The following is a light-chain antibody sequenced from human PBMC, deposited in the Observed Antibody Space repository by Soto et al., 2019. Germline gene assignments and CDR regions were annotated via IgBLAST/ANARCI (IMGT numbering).Light chain of an antibody. CDR1: QSVSSSY. Sequence: EIVLTQSPGTLSLSPEERDTLSCKASQSVSSSYLAWYQQKPGQAPRLLIYGASSRATGIPDRFSGSASGTGFTLTISRLGPEEFAVYYCPQYGSSPRTFGQGNKLDIK. V-gene: IGKV3-20*01. J-gene: IGKJ1*01. CDR2: GAS. CDR3: PQYGSSPRT.